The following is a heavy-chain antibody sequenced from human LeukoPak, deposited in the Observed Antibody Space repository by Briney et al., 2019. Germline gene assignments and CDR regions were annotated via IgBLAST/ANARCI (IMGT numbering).Heavy chain of an antibody. CDR2: ISSSSSYI. CDR1: GFTFSSYS. CDR3: ARGLWLGELGYDY. V-gene: IGHV3-21*01. J-gene: IGHJ4*02. Sequence: GGSLRLSCAASGFTFSSYSMNWVRQAPGKGLEWVSSISSSSSYIYYADSVEGRFTISRDNAKNSLYLQVNSLRAEDTAVYYCARGLWLGELGYDYWGQGTLVSVSS. D-gene: IGHD3-10*01.